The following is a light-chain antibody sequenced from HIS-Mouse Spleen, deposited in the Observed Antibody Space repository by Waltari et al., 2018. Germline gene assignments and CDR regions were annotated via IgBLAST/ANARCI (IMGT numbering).Light chain of an antibody. CDR3: QVWDSSSDRV. Sequence: SYVLTQPPSVSVAPGQTARITCGGNNIGSKSVHWYQQKPGQAPVLVVYEDSDRHSGIPERVSGSNSGNTATLTISRVEAGDEADYYCQVWDSSSDRVFGTGTKVTVL. V-gene: IGLV3-21*02. CDR1: NIGSKS. J-gene: IGLJ1*01. CDR2: EDS.